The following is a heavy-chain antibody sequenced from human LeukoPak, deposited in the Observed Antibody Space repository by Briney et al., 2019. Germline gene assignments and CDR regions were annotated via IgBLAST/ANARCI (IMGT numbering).Heavy chain of an antibody. Sequence: ASVKVSCKASGYTFTDYYIHWVRQAPGQGLEWMGWINPNNGGTNYAQKFQGRVTMTRDTSISAAYMELSRLTSDDTAVYYCARVCCSSTSPPSVYWGQGTLVTVSS. CDR2: INPNNGGT. J-gene: IGHJ4*02. V-gene: IGHV1-2*02. CDR1: GYTFTDYY. CDR3: ARVCCSSTSPPSVY. D-gene: IGHD2-2*01.